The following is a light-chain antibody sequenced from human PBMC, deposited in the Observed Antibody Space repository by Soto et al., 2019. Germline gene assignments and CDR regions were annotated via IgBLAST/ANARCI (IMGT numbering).Light chain of an antibody. CDR3: LQDYNYPWT. J-gene: IGKJ1*01. V-gene: IGKV1-6*01. Sequence: AIQMTQSPSSLSASVGDRVTISCRASQGIRDELGWYQQKPGKAPMLLIYAASSLQSGVPSRFRGSGSGTDFILTISSLQPEDFANYYCLQDYNYPWTFGQGNKVEIK. CDR2: AAS. CDR1: QGIRDE.